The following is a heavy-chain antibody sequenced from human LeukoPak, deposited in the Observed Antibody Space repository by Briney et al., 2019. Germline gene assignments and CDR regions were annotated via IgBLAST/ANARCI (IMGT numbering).Heavy chain of an antibody. CDR1: GGTFSSYT. J-gene: IGHJ4*02. Sequence: ASVKVSCKASGGTFSSYTISCVRQAPGQGLEWMGRIIPILGIANYAQKFQGRVTITADKSTSTAYMELSSLRSEDTAVYYCARDRGIAVPGTIDYWGQGTLVTVSS. V-gene: IGHV1-69*04. D-gene: IGHD6-19*01. CDR2: IIPILGIA. CDR3: ARDRGIAVPGTIDY.